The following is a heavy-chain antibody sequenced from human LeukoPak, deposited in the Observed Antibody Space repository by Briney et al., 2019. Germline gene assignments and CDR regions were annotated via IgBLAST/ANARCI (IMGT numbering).Heavy chain of an antibody. CDR3: ARDLGGYSYGPYFDY. CDR1: GYTFTSYY. CDR2: INPSGGST. V-gene: IGHV1-46*03. J-gene: IGHJ4*02. Sequence: GASVKVSCKASGYTFTSYYMDWVRQAPGQGLEWMGIINPSGGSTSYAQKFQGRVTMTRDTSTSTVYMELSSLRSEDTAVYYCARDLGGYSYGPYFDYWGQGTLVTVSS. D-gene: IGHD5-18*01.